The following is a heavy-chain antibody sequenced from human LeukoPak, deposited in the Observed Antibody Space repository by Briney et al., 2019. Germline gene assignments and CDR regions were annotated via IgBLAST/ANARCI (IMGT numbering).Heavy chain of an antibody. CDR3: ASSGTTGTTGMDY. V-gene: IGHV1-46*01. CDR1: GYTFTSYY. CDR2: INPSGGST. D-gene: IGHD1-1*01. Sequence: ASVKVSCKASGYTFTSYYMHWVRQAPGQGLEWMGIINPSGGSTSYAQKFQGRVTMTRGTSTSTVYMELSSLRSEDTAVYYCASSGTTGTTGMDYWGQGTLVTVSS. J-gene: IGHJ4*02.